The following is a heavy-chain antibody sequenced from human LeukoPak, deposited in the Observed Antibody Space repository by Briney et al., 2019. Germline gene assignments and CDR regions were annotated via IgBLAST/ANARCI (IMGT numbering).Heavy chain of an antibody. J-gene: IGHJ4*02. CDR3: ARYSSHWSFDS. CDR1: GFTFSSYS. Sequence: PGGSLRLSCAAPGFTFSSYSMNWVRQAPGKGLEWVSYISSSSSTIYYADSVKGRFTISRDNAKNSLYLQVNSLRAEDTAVYYCARYSSHWSFDSWGQGTLVTVSS. D-gene: IGHD6-19*01. CDR2: ISSSSSTI. V-gene: IGHV3-48*01.